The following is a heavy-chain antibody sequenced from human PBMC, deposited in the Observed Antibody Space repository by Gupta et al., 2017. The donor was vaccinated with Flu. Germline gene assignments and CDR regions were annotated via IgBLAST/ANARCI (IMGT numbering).Heavy chain of an antibody. V-gene: IGHV1-69*06. D-gene: IGHD1-26*01. CDR1: GGTFSSYA. Sequence: QVQLVQSGAEVKKPGSSVKVSCKASGGTFSSYAISWVRQAPGQGLEWMGGIIPIFGTTNYAQKFQGRVTITADKSTSTAYMELSSLRSEDTAVYYCAREKERVGAKYYFDYWGQGTLVTVSS. J-gene: IGHJ4*02. CDR3: AREKERVGAKYYFDY. CDR2: IIPIFGTT.